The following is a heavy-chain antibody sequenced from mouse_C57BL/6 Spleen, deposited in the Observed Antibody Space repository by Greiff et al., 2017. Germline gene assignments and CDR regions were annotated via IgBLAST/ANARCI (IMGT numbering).Heavy chain of an antibody. J-gene: IGHJ2*01. Sequence: VQRVESGAELVRPGASVTLSCKASGYTFTDYEMHWVKQTPVHGLEWIGAIDPETGGTAYNQKFKGKAILTADKSSSTAYMELRSLTSEDSAVYYCTLITTVVSRGDYWGQGTTLTVSS. V-gene: IGHV1-15*01. CDR2: IDPETGGT. CDR1: GYTFTDYE. D-gene: IGHD1-1*01. CDR3: TLITTVVSRGDY.